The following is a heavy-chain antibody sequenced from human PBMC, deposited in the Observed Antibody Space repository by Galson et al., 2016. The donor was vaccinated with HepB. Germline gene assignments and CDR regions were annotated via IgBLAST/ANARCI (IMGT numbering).Heavy chain of an antibody. D-gene: IGHD2-21*02. CDR1: GFTFSSNA. Sequence: SLRLSCAASGFTFSSNAMSWVRQAPGKGLEWVSGISGTGSATYYADAVTGRFTISRDNSKNTPYLQMNSLRAEDTGLYYCTKGGRVTATQEYYFDYWGQGTLVTVSS. CDR2: ISGTGSAT. J-gene: IGHJ4*02. V-gene: IGHV3-23*01. CDR3: TKGGRVTATQEYYFDY.